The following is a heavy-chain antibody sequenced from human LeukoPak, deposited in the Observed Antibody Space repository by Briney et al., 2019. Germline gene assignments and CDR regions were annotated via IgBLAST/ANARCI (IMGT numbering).Heavy chain of an antibody. V-gene: IGHV1-2*02. D-gene: IGHD6-13*01. Sequence: ASVKVSCKASGYTFTDYYIHWVRQAPGQGLEWMAWMNPNSGGTSYAQKFQGRVTMTRDTSISTAYMELSRLRSDDTAVYYCARGGGIAAADTWGQGTLVTVSS. J-gene: IGHJ5*02. CDR2: MNPNSGGT. CDR1: GYTFTDYY. CDR3: ARGGGIAAADT.